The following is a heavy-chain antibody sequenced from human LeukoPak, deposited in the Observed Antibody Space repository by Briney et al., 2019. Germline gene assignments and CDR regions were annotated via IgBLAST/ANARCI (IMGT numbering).Heavy chain of an antibody. CDR2: INHSGST. V-gene: IGHV4-34*01. J-gene: IGHJ5*02. Sequence: PSETLSLTCAVYGGSFSGYYWSWIRQPPGKGLEWIGEINHSGSTNYNPSLKSRVTTSVDTSKNQFSLKLSSVTAADTAVYYCARKGDYYGSGSYYKRLKNWFDPWGQGTLVTVSS. CDR1: GGSFSGYY. D-gene: IGHD3-10*01. CDR3: ARKGDYYGSGSYYKRLKNWFDP.